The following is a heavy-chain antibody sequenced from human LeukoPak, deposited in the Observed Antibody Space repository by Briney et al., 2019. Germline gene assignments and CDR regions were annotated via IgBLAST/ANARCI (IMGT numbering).Heavy chain of an antibody. J-gene: IGHJ6*03. CDR1: GGSISSSSYY. Sequence: SETLSLTCTVSGGSISSSSYYWGWIRQPPGKGLEWIGSIYYSGSTYYNPSLKSRVTISVDTSKNQFSLKLSSVTAADTAVYYCATGNYYGSGKSHYYYYMDVWGKGTTVTVSS. D-gene: IGHD3-10*01. CDR2: IYYSGST. CDR3: ATGNYYGSGKSHYYYYMDV. V-gene: IGHV4-39*07.